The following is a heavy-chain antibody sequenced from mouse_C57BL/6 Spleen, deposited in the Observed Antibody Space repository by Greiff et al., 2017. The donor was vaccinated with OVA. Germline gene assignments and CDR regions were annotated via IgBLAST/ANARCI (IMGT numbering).Heavy chain of an antibody. CDR3: AKGENGGYSYAMDY. D-gene: IGHD2-3*01. Sequence: QVQLQQSGPGLVQPSQSLSITCTVSGFSLTSYGVHWVRQSPGKGLEWLGVIWRGGSTDYNAAFMSRLSITKDNSKSQVFFKMNSLQADDTAIYYCAKGENGGYSYAMDYWGQGTSVTVSS. J-gene: IGHJ4*01. CDR2: IWRGGST. CDR1: GFSLTSYG. V-gene: IGHV2-5*01.